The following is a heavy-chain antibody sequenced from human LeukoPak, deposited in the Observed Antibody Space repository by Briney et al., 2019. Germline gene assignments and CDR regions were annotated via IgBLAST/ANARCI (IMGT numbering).Heavy chain of an antibody. CDR1: GGTFSSYA. CDR2: IIPIFGTA. V-gene: IGHV1-69*05. J-gene: IGHJ3*02. CDR3: ASGVGSSSPFDAFDI. Sequence: GASVKISCKASGGTFSSYAISWVRHAPGQGLEWMGGIIPIFGTANYAQKFQGRVMITTDESTSTAYMELSSLRSEDTAVYYCASGVGSSSPFDAFDIWGQGTMVTVSS. D-gene: IGHD6-6*01.